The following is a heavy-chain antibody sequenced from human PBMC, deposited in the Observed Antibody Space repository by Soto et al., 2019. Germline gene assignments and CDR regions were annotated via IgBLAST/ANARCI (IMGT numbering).Heavy chain of an antibody. CDR2: ISYDGSNK. J-gene: IGHJ4*02. D-gene: IGHD6-6*01. CDR1: GLTFSSYA. V-gene: IGHV3-30-3*01. Sequence: QVQLVESGGGVVQPGRSLRLSCAASGLTFSSYAMHWVRQAPGKGLEWVAVISYDGSNKYYADSVKGRFTISRDNSKNTLYLQMNSLRAEDTAVYYCARGLRIAARPYYFDYWGQGTLVTVSS. CDR3: ARGLRIAARPYYFDY.